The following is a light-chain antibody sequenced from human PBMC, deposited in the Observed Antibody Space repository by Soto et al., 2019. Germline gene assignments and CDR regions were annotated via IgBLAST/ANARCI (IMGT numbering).Light chain of an antibody. CDR1: QSVSSSY. CDR2: GAS. J-gene: IGKJ4*01. V-gene: IGKV3-20*01. Sequence: QGERATLSCRASQSVSSSYLAWYQQKPGQAPRLLIYGASSRATGIPDRFSGSGSGTDFTLTISRLEPEDFAVYYCQQFGSSPLTFGGGTKVDIK. CDR3: QQFGSSPLT.